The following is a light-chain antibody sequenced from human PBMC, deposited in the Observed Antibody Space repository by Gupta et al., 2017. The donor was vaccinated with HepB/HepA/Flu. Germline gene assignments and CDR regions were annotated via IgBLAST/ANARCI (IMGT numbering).Light chain of an antibody. Sequence: EFVLTRSPATLSLSPGERATLSCRASQGVSSYLAWYQQKPGQAPRLLIYDASNRATGIPARCSGSASGTDFTLTISSLEPEDFAVYYCQQRSNWYTFGQGTKLEIK. CDR3: QQRSNWYT. J-gene: IGKJ2*01. CDR2: DAS. V-gene: IGKV3-11*01. CDR1: QGVSSY.